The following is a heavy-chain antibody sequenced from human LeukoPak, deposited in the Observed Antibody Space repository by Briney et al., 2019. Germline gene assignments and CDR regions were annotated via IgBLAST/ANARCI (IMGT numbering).Heavy chain of an antibody. J-gene: IGHJ4*02. CDR2: IYYSGST. CDR3: AEGYDFWSGYYGGFDY. V-gene: IGHV4-39*07. D-gene: IGHD3-3*01. CDR1: GGSISSSSYY. Sequence: SETLSLTCTVSGGSISSSSYYWGWIRQPPGKGLEWIGSIYYSGSTYYNPSLKSRVTISVDTSKNQSSLKLSSVTAADTAVYYCAEGYDFWSGYYGGFDYWGQGTLVTVSS.